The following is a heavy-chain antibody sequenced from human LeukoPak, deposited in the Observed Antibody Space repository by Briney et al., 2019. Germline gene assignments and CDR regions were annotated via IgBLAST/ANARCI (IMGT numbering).Heavy chain of an antibody. CDR2: IIPIFGTA. D-gene: IGHD2-2*01. J-gene: IGHJ3*02. V-gene: IGHV1-69*01. CDR1: GGTFSSYA. Sequence: SVKVSCKASGGTFSSYAISWVRQAPGQGLKWMGGIIPIFGTANYAQKFQGRVTITADESTSTAYMELSSLRSEDTAVYYCARGPLDCSSTSCSGNAFDIWGQGTMVTVSS. CDR3: ARGPLDCSSTSCSGNAFDI.